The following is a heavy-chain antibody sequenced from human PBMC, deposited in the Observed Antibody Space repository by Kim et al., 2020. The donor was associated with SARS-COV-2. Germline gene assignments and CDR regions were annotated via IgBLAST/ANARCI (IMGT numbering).Heavy chain of an antibody. Sequence: SSEQKFRGRVTMTRDTSTSTVYMDLSSLRSEDTAVYYCVSGTVYYGMDVWGQGTTVTVSS. J-gene: IGHJ6*02. D-gene: IGHD1-1*01. CDR3: VSGTVYYGMDV. V-gene: IGHV1-46*01.